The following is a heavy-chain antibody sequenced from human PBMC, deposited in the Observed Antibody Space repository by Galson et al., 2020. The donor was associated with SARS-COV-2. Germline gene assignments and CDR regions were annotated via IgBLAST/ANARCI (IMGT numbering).Heavy chain of an antibody. CDR2: IRYDGSNK. J-gene: IGHJ6*02. Sequence: GESLKISCAASGFTFSSYAMSWVRQAPGKGLEWVAFIRYDGSNKYYADSVKGRFTISRDNSKNTLYLQMNSLRAEDTAVYYCATQDYGGTVYYYYGMDVWGQGTTVTVSS. D-gene: IGHD4-17*01. V-gene: IGHV3-30*02. CDR3: ATQDYGGTVYYYYGMDV. CDR1: GFTFSSYA.